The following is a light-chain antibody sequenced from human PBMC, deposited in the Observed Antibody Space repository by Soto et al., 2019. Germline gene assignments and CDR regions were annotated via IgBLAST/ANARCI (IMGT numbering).Light chain of an antibody. CDR3: QQYGSWT. CDR1: QSVSSIY. J-gene: IGKJ1*01. Sequence: EIVLTQSPGTLSLSPGERATLSCRASQSVSSIYLAWYQQKPGQAPRLLIYGASSRATGIPDRFSGSGSGTDFTLTISRLESEDFAVYYCQQYGSWTFGQGTKV. V-gene: IGKV3-20*01. CDR2: GAS.